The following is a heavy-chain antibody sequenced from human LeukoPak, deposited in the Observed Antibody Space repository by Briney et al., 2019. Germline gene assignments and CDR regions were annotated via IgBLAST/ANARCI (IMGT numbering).Heavy chain of an antibody. V-gene: IGHV3-30*01. CDR2: ISYDGSNK. J-gene: IGHJ4*02. D-gene: IGHD6-19*01. CDR3: ARGISRWYDY. Sequence: GGSLRLSCAASGFTFSSYAMHWVRQAPGKGLEWVAVISYDGSNKYCADSVKGRFTISRDNSKNTLYLQMNSLRAEDTAVYYCARGISRWYDYWGQGTLVTVSS. CDR1: GFTFSSYA.